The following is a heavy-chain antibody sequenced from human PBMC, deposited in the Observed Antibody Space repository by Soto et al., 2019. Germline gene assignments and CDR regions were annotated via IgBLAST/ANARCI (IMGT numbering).Heavy chain of an antibody. D-gene: IGHD3-10*01. CDR1: GGAFSTYA. CDR2: IIPIFGTA. CDR3: ARDFPSYDSGNYWFDP. V-gene: IGHV1-69*13. Sequence: SVKVSCKASGGAFSTYAINWVRQAPGQGLEWMGGIIPIFGTANYAQKFQGRVTITADESTSTAYMELSSLRSEDTAVYYCARDFPSYDSGNYWFDPWGQGNMGTVS. J-gene: IGHJ5*02.